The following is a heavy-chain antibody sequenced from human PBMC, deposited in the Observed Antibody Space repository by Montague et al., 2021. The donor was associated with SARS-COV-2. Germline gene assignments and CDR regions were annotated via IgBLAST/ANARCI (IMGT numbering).Heavy chain of an antibody. CDR1: GDSISRSHYF. D-gene: IGHD1/OR15-1a*01. J-gene: IGHJ3*02. CDR2: IYFTGKT. CDR3: ARWGLNNAFDI. V-gene: IGHV4-39*02. Sequence: SETLSLTCSVSGDSISRSHYFWAWIRQPPGMGLEWIGSIYFTGKTYYHPSLKSRVTISNDTSKNHFSLRLSSVTAADSAVFYCARWGLNNAFDIWGLGTMITISS.